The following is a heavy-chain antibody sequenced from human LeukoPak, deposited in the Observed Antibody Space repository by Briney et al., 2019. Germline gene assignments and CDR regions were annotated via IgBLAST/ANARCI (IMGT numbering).Heavy chain of an antibody. V-gene: IGHV4-34*01. CDR2: INHSGST. Sequence: SETLSLTCAVYGGSFSGYYWSWIRQPPGKGLEWIGEINHSGSTNYNLSLKSRVTISVDTFKNQFSLKLSSVTAADTAVYYCARWREYALDYWGQGTLVTVSS. J-gene: IGHJ4*02. CDR3: ARWREYALDY. CDR1: GGSFSGYY. D-gene: IGHD2-2*01.